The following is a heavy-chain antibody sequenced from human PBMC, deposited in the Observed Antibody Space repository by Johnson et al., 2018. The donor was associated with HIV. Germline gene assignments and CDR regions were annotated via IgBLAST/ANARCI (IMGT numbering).Heavy chain of an antibody. CDR1: EFSFSTYA. CDR3: AKDAYDYGDYGAFDI. V-gene: IGHV3-30-3*01. Sequence: QVQLVESGGGVVQPERSLRLSCAASEFSFSTYAMRWVRQAPGKGLEGVAVISDDGSNTDYADAVKGRFTISRDNSKNTLYLQMNSLRAEDTAVYYCAKDAYDYGDYGAFDIWGQGTMVTVSS. J-gene: IGHJ3*02. D-gene: IGHD4-17*01. CDR2: ISDDGSNT.